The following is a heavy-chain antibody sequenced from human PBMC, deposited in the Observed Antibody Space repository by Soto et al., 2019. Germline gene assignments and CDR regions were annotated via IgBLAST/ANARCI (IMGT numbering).Heavy chain of an antibody. CDR2: ISTDGNNK. V-gene: IGHV3-30-3*01. CDR3: ARDTGRTASYASGDY. D-gene: IGHD3-10*01. Sequence: QVQLVESGGGVVQPGRSLRLSCAASGFTFRSYAMHWVRQAPGKGLEWVAVISTDGNNKYYADSVKGRFTISRDNSXXPLSLQMNSLSADDTAVYYCARDTGRTASYASGDYWGQGTLVTVSS. CDR1: GFTFRSYA. J-gene: IGHJ4*02.